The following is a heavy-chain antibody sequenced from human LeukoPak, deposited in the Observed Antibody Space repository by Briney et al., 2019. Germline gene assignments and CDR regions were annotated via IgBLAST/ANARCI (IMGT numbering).Heavy chain of an antibody. J-gene: IGHJ4*02. CDR2: TSGSGGSP. D-gene: IGHD5-18*01. Sequence: GGSLRLSCAASGFTFSSYAMSWVRQAPGKGLEWVSGTSGSGGSPYYADSVKGRFTISRDNSKNTLYLQMNSLRAEDTAVYYCAKDRYSYGSSHDYWGQGTLVTVSS. CDR3: AKDRYSYGSSHDY. CDR1: GFTFSSYA. V-gene: IGHV3-23*01.